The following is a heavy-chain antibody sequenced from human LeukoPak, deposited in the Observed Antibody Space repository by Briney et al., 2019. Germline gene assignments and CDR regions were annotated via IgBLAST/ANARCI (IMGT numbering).Heavy chain of an antibody. D-gene: IGHD6-19*01. CDR2: ISGSGHRT. Sequence: GGTLRLSCAASGFTFSSYGVSWVRQAPGKGLEWVSGISGSGHRTYYADSVKGRFTISRDNSKNTLYLQMNSLRVEDTAVYFCAKHASTYIPVAANFDYWGQGTLVTVSS. V-gene: IGHV3-23*01. CDR3: AKHASTYIPVAANFDY. J-gene: IGHJ4*02. CDR1: GFTFSSYG.